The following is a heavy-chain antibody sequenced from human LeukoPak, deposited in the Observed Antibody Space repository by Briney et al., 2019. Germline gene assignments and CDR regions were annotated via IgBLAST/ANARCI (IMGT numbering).Heavy chain of an antibody. V-gene: IGHV3-33*03. D-gene: IGHD5-24*01. CDR1: GFTFRSYG. Sequence: GGSLRLSCAASGFTFRSYGMHWVRQAPGKGLEWVAVIWYDGSYEYYADSVRGRFTISRDNSKNTLYLQMNSLRAEDTAVYYCAKLVPDTHATFDYWGQGTLVTVSS. CDR2: IWYDGSYE. J-gene: IGHJ4*02. CDR3: AKLVPDTHATFDY.